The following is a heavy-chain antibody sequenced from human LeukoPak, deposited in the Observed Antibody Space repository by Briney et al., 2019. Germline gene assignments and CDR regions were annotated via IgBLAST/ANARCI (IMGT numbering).Heavy chain of an antibody. CDR2: INYRGAV. CDR1: DGSTTGTRYY. CDR3: ARVTKYDNSRNNYYMDV. Sequence: SETLTLTCTVSDGSTTGTRYYWGWFRQTPGKGPEWIGNINYRGAVYYNPSLRSRATISLDTSKNQFPLRLTSVTAADTAVYFCARVTKYDNSRNNYYMDVWGKGTTVTVSS. D-gene: IGHD4-17*01. V-gene: IGHV4-39*06. J-gene: IGHJ6*03.